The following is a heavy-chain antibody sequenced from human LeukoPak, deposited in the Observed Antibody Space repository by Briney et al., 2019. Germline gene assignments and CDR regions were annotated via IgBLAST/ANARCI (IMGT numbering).Heavy chain of an antibody. J-gene: IGHJ4*02. D-gene: IGHD1-14*01. Sequence: GGSLRLSCAASGFTVSSYSMSWVRQAPEMGLEWVSVLYSGGTTYYADSVKGRFTISRDNSKNTLYLQMDSLRAEDTAVYYCAREPGTDYRKYYFDYWGQGTLVTVSP. V-gene: IGHV3-53*01. CDR1: GFTVSSYS. CDR3: AREPGTDYRKYYFDY. CDR2: LYSGGTT.